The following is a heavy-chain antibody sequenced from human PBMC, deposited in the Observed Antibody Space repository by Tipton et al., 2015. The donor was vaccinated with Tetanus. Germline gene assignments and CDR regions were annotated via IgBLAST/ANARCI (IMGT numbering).Heavy chain of an antibody. J-gene: IGHJ4*02. CDR2: IYYSGST. CDR3: ARPGGSSWYTHYLDY. Sequence: LSLTCTVSGGSISSSSYFWGWIRQPPGKGLEWIGSIYYSGSTYYNPSLKSRVTISVDTSKNQFSLKLSSVTAADTAVYYCARPGGSSWYTHYLDYWGQGTLVTVSS. D-gene: IGHD6-13*01. CDR1: GGSISSSSYF. V-gene: IGHV4-39*01.